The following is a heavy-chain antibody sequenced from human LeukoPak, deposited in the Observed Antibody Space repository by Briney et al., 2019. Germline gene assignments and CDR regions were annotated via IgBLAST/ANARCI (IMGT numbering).Heavy chain of an antibody. Sequence: GGSLRLSCAASGSTFSSYWMHWVRQTPGKGLVWVSRINSDGSATSYADSVKGRFTISRDNAENTLYLQMNSLRAEDTAVYYCASTESGLYFDYWGQGTLVTVSS. CDR3: ASTESGLYFDY. D-gene: IGHD7-27*01. CDR1: GSTFSSYW. V-gene: IGHV3-74*01. J-gene: IGHJ4*02. CDR2: INSDGSAT.